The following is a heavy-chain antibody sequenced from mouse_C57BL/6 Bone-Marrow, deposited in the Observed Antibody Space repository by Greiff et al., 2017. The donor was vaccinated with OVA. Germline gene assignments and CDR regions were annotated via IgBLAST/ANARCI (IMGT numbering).Heavy chain of an antibody. CDR2: IHPYDSDT. CDR3: AIEDYYGSRVPWFAY. CDR1: GYTFTSYW. V-gene: IGHV1-74*01. D-gene: IGHD1-1*01. J-gene: IGHJ3*01. Sequence: QVQLQQPGAELVKPGASVKVSCKASGYTFTSYWMNWVKQRPGQGLEWIGRIHPYDSDTNYNQKFKGKATLTVDKSSSTAYMQLSSLTSDDDAVYYCAIEDYYGSRVPWFAYWGQGTLVTVSA.